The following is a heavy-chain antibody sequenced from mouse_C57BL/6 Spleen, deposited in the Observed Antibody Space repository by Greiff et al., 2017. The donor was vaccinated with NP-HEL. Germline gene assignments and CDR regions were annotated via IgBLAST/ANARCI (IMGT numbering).Heavy chain of an antibody. J-gene: IGHJ4*01. V-gene: IGHV1-82*01. CDR3: ARGGYGNYPYYAMDY. D-gene: IGHD2-10*02. Sequence: QVQLQQSGPELVKPGASVKISCKASGYAFSSSWMNWVKQRPGKGLEWIGRIYPGDGDTNYNGKFKGKATLTADKSSSTAYMQLSSLTSEDSAVYFCARGGYGNYPYYAMDYWGHRTSVTVSS. CDR2: IYPGDGDT. CDR1: GYAFSSSW.